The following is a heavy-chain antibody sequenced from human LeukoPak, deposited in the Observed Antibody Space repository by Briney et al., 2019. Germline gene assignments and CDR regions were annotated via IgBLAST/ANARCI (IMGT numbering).Heavy chain of an antibody. CDR1: GFTFSSYE. V-gene: IGHV3-48*03. J-gene: IGHJ4*02. CDR3: ARDRPHGSTSGY. Sequence: GGSLRLSCAASGFTFSSYEMNWVRQAPGKGLEWVSYISSSGSTIYYADSVKGRFTISRDNAKNSLYLQMNSLRAEDTAVYYCARDRPHGSTSGYWGQGTLVTVSS. D-gene: IGHD2-2*01. CDR2: ISSSGSTI.